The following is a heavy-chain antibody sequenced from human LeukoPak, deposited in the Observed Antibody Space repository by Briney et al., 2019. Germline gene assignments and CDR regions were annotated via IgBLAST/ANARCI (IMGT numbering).Heavy chain of an antibody. CDR1: GFTFSDHI. Sequence: PGGSLRLSCAASGFTFSDHIMNWVRQLPGKGLEWVAYVSGSGSTVYYADSVKGRFTIPRDNGKSSLYLQMNSLRVEDTALYYCVRQFASWGQGTLVTVSS. J-gene: IGHJ4*02. CDR2: VSGSGSTV. V-gene: IGHV3-48*01. CDR3: VRQFAS.